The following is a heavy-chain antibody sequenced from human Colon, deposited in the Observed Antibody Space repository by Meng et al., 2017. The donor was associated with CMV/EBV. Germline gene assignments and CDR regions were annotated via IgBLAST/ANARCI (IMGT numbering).Heavy chain of an antibody. V-gene: IGHV1-69*04. J-gene: IGHJ4*02. CDR1: GFTFSSYE. CDR2: IIPILGIA. Sequence: GGSLRLSCAASGFTFSSYEMNWVRQAPGQGLEWMGRIIPILGIANYAQKFQGRVTITADKSTSTAYMELSSLRSEDTAVYYCRGAVDLTGTRGYFDYWGQGTLVTVSS. CDR3: RGAVDLTGTRGYFDY. D-gene: IGHD1-20*01.